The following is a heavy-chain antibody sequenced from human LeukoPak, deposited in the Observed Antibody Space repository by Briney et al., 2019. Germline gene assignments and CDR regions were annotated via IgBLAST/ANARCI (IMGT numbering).Heavy chain of an antibody. D-gene: IGHD3-10*01. V-gene: IGHV5-51*03. CDR1: GYSFNNYW. J-gene: IGHJ3*02. CDR3: ARVGYFYGGYNAFDI. CDR2: IYPDDSDT. Sequence: PGESLKVSCQGFGYSFNNYWIGWVRQMPGKGLEWMGIIYPDDSDTRYDPSFHGQVTISADRSITTAYLQWSSLKASDTAMYYCARVGYFYGGYNAFDIWGQGTMITVSS.